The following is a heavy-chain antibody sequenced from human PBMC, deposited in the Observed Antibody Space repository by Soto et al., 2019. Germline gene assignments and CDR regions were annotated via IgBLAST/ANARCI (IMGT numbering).Heavy chain of an antibody. D-gene: IGHD4-4*01. CDR2: IYPGDSDT. CDR1: GYSLTSYW. CDR3: ERSRNSNPFDY. V-gene: IGHV5-51*01. Sequence: GESLKISCKGSGYSLTSYWIGWVRQMPGKGLEWMGIIYPGDSDTRYSPSFQGQVTISADKSVSTAYLQWSSLKASDTAMYYCERSRNSNPFDYCGQGPLVTVYS. J-gene: IGHJ4*02.